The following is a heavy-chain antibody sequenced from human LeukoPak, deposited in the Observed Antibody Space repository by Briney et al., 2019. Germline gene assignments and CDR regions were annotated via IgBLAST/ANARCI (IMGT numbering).Heavy chain of an antibody. V-gene: IGHV4-34*01. CDR1: GGSYSGYY. CDR3: TRAAPYYDFWSGYYSDAFDI. CDR2: INHSGST. Sequence: SQTLSLTCAVYGGSYSGYYWSWIRQPPGKGLEWIGEINHSGSTNYNPSLKSRVTISVGTSKNQFSLKLSSVTAADTAVYYCTRAAPYYDFWSGYYSDAFDIWGQGTMVTVSS. J-gene: IGHJ3*02. D-gene: IGHD3-3*01.